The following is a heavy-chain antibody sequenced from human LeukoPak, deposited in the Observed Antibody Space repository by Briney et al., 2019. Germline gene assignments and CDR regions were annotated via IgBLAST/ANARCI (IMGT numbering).Heavy chain of an antibody. Sequence: SETLSLTCTVSGGSISSYYWSWIRQPPGKGLEWIGYIYYSASTNYNPSLKSRVTISVDTSKNQFSLKLSSVTAADTAVYYGARGPAMPDYWGQGTLVTVSS. CDR1: GGSISSYY. J-gene: IGHJ4*02. CDR2: IYYSAST. V-gene: IGHV4-59*01. CDR3: ARGPAMPDY. D-gene: IGHD2-2*01.